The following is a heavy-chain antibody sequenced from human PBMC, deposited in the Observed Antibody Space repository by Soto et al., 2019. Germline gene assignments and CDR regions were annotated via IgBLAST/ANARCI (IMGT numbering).Heavy chain of an antibody. J-gene: IGHJ5*02. CDR2: IYYTGST. V-gene: IGHV4-59*08. D-gene: IGHD4-4*01. CDR1: GGSISTYY. Sequence: SSETLSLTCTVSGGSISTYYWTWIRQPPGKGLEWIGHIYYTGSTNYNPSLKSRVTVSVDTSKNQFSLKLSSVTAADTAVYYCATSNWFDPWGQGTLVTVSS. CDR3: ATSNWFDP.